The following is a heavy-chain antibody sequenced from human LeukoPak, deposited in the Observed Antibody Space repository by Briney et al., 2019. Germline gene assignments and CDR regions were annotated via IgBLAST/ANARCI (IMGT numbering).Heavy chain of an antibody. V-gene: IGHV4-61*02. Sequence: PSETLSLTCTVSGGSISSSSYYWSWIRQPAGKGLEWIGRIYTSGSTNYNPSLKSRVTISVDTSKNQFSLKLSSVTAADTAVYYCARDVDSSGYYFDYWGQGTLVTVSS. CDR3: ARDVDSSGYYFDY. CDR2: IYTSGST. J-gene: IGHJ4*02. CDR1: GGSISSSSYY. D-gene: IGHD3-22*01.